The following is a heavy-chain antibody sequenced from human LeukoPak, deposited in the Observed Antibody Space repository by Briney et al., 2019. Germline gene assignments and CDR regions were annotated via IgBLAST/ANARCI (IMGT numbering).Heavy chain of an antibody. CDR3: ARESGHNYYDSSGPGWYFDY. D-gene: IGHD3-22*01. V-gene: IGHV3-66*01. Sequence: PGGSLRLSCAASGFTVSSNYMSWVRQAPGKGLEWVSVIYSGGSTYYADSVKGRFTISRDNSKNTLYLQMNSLRAEDTAVYYCARESGHNYYDSSGPGWYFDYWGQGTLVTVSS. J-gene: IGHJ4*02. CDR1: GFTVSSNY. CDR2: IYSGGST.